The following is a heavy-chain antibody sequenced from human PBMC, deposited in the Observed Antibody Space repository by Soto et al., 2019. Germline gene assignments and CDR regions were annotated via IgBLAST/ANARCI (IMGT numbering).Heavy chain of an antibody. CDR1: GFTFSSND. CDR3: SRKNRTLDPFDI. V-gene: IGHV3-48*01. CDR2: ISSSSSPI. Sequence: PGGSLRLSCAATGFTFSSNDRNWIRQPPGKGLEWVSYISSSSSPIYYADSVRARFTTATDNAKNSLYLQMNSLRAEATAVYYCSRKNRTLDPFDIWGQGKMLTVS. J-gene: IGHJ3*02.